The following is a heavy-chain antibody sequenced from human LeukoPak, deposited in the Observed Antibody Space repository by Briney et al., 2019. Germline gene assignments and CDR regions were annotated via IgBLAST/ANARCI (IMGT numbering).Heavy chain of an antibody. V-gene: IGHV3-23*01. Sequence: GGSLRLSCAASGFTFSSYAMSWVRQAPGKGLEWVSAISGSGGSTYYADSVKGRFTISRDNSKNTLYLQMNSRRAEDTAVYYCAKFHSPYCSGGSCYFETYFDYWGQGTLVTVSS. J-gene: IGHJ4*02. CDR3: AKFHSPYCSGGSCYFETYFDY. D-gene: IGHD2-15*01. CDR1: GFTFSSYA. CDR2: ISGSGGST.